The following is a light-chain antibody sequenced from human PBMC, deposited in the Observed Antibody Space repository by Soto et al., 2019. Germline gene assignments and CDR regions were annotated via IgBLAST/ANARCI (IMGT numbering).Light chain of an antibody. CDR1: SSDVGSYDL. Sequence: QSALTQPASVSGSPGQSITISCTGTSSDVGSYDLVSWYQQHPGKAPKLMIYEATKRPSGVSSRFSGSKSGNTASLTISGLQAEDEADYYCCSYAGSNTHVFGTGTKLTVL. V-gene: IGLV2-23*01. J-gene: IGLJ1*01. CDR3: CSYAGSNTHV. CDR2: EAT.